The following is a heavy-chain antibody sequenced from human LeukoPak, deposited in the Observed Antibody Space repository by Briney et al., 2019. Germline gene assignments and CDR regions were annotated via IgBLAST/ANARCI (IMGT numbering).Heavy chain of an antibody. D-gene: IGHD6-25*01. CDR3: ANRGRYYFDY. Sequence: GGSLRLSCATSGFTISNYAMSWVRQAPGKGLEWLSTIGSGGGTYYADSVKGRFTISGDNSINTLYLQMNSLRAEDTALYYCANRGRYYFDYWGQGALVTVSS. J-gene: IGHJ4*02. CDR1: GFTISNYA. CDR2: IGSGGGT. V-gene: IGHV3-23*01.